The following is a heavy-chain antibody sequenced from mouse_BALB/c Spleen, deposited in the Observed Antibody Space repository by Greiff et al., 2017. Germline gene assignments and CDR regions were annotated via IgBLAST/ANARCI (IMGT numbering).Heavy chain of an antibody. V-gene: IGHV3-2*02. CDR3: ARDYYGNHYYAMDY. J-gene: IGHJ4*01. CDR1: GYSITSDYA. CDR2: ISYSGST. D-gene: IGHD2-1*01. Sequence: DVQLQESGPGLVKPSQSLSLTCTVTGYSITSDYAWNWIRQFPGNKLEWMGYISYSGSTSYNPSLKSRISITRDTSKNQFFLQLNSVTTEDTATYYCARDYYGNHYYAMDYWGQGTSVTVSS.